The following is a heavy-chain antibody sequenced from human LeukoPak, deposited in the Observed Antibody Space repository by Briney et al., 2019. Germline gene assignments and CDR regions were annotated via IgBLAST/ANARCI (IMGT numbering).Heavy chain of an antibody. CDR2: ISDSGSIT. CDR3: AKDARRTNGWYFFDY. CDR1: GFAFSSLA. D-gene: IGHD6-19*01. J-gene: IGHJ4*02. Sequence: GGSLRLSCAASGFAFSSLAMGWVRQAPGKGLEWVSVISDSGSITYYADSVKGRFTISRDNSKNTLFLQMNSLGAEDTAVYYCAKDARRTNGWYFFDYWGQGTLVTVSS. V-gene: IGHV3-23*01.